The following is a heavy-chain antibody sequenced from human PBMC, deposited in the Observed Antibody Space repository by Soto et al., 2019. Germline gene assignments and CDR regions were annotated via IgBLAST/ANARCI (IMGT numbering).Heavy chain of an antibody. CDR2: IFWDDDK. CDR3: THHGYYSYGMDV. J-gene: IGHJ6*02. Sequence: QITLKESGPTLVKPTQTLTLTCTFSGFSLSTSGVGVGWIRQPPGKALEWLALIFWDDDKRYSPSLKSRLSITKGTSKNQVVLTRTNMDPVDAATYYCTHHGYYSYGMDVWGQGTTVTVSS. V-gene: IGHV2-5*02. CDR1: GFSLSTSGVG.